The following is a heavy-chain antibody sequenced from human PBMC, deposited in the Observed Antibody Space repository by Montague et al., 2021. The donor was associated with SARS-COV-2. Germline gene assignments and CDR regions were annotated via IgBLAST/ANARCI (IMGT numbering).Heavy chain of an antibody. V-gene: IGHV4-39*01. D-gene: IGHD1-26*01. CDR3: ARLAPDSGSPNGYYYNGMDV. CDR2: IYYSGNT. J-gene: IGHJ6*02. CDR1: GGSITSSSYY. Sequence: SETLSLTCTVSGGSITSSSYYWGWIRQPPGKGLEWIGSIYYSGNTYYNPSLKSRVTISVDTSKNQFSLKLSSVTAADTAVYYCARLAPDSGSPNGYYYNGMDVWGQGTTVTVSS.